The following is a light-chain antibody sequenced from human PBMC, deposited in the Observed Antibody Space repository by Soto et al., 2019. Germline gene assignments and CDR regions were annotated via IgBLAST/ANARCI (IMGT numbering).Light chain of an antibody. V-gene: IGLV2-8*01. CDR3: NSYGGSSNVV. CDR1: SSDVGGYNY. CDR2: EVS. Sequence: QSVLTQPASVSGSPGQSITISCTGTSSDVGGYNYVSWYQQYPGKAPKIIIYEVSKRASGVPDRFSGSKSGNTASLTVSGLQADDEADYYCNSYGGSSNVVFGGGTKVTVL. J-gene: IGLJ2*01.